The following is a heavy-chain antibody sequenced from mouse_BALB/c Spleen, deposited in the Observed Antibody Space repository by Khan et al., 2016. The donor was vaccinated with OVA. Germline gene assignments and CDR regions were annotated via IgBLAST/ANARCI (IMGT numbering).Heavy chain of an antibody. CDR2: IDPENGNT. J-gene: IGHJ1*01. CDR1: GFNIKDYY. Sequence: VQLQQSGAELVRPGALVKLSCKASGFNIKDYYMHWVKQRPEQGLEWIGWIDPENGNTIYDPKFQGKASITADTSSNTAYLQLSSLTSEDTAVYYGARRGASWYFDVWGAGTTVTVSS. CDR3: ARRGASWYFDV. V-gene: IGHV14-1*02.